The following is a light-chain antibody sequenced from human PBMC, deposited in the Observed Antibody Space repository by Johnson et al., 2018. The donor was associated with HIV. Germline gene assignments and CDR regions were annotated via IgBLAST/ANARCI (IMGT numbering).Light chain of an antibody. CDR3: GAWDSSLGAHYV. J-gene: IGLJ1*01. V-gene: IGLV1-51*02. CDR1: SSNIGNNY. Sequence: HSVLTQPPSVSAAPGQKVTISCSGSSSNIGNNYVSWFQHLPGAAPKLLIYDNDRRPSGVPDRFSGSKSGTSATLGITGLQTGDEADYSCGAWDSSLGAHYVFGTGTRVTVL. CDR2: DND.